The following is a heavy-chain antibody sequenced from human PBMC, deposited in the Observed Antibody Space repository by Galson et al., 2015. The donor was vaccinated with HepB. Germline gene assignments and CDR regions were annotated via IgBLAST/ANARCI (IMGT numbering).Heavy chain of an antibody. D-gene: IGHD1-26*01. CDR2: ISYDGSNK. V-gene: IGHV3-30-3*01. J-gene: IGHJ4*02. CDR1: GFTFSSYA. CDR3: TTEPQWGI. Sequence: SLRLSCAASGFTFSSYAMHWVRQAPGKGLEWVAVISYDGSNKYYADSVKGRFTISRDNSKNTLYLQMNSLRTEDTAVYYCTTEPQWGIWGQGTLVTVSS.